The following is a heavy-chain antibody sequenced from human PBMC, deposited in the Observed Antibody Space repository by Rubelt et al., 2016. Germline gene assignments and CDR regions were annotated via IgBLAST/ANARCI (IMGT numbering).Heavy chain of an antibody. CDR2: INHSGIT. V-gene: IGHV4-34*01. D-gene: IGHD6-6*01. J-gene: IGHJ4*02. Sequence: QVRLHQWGAGLLKPSETLSLTCVAYGDSFTGYFWTWIRQPPGKGLEWIGEINHSGITNYSPSFQSRATMSVDKSKNHFSLRLTSVTAADTGVYYCERGRAGRRFDYWDQGALVNVSS. CDR1: GDSFTGYF. CDR3: ERGRAGRRFDY.